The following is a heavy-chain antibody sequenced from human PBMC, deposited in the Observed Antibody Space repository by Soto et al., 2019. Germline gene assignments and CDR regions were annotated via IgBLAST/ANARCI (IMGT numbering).Heavy chain of an antibody. CDR3: ARDLGRSPFDY. CDR1: GFAVSSNH. J-gene: IGHJ4*02. CDR2: IHSDGGTYGGDT. V-gene: IGHV3-53*02. Sequence: EVQLEETGGGLIQPGGSLSLSCAASGFAVSSNHMSWVRQAPGKGLEWVTLIHSDGGTYGGDTYDADSVKGRFTISRDNSKNTIYLQMNSLRAEDSALYYCARDLGRSPFDYWGQGTLVTVSS.